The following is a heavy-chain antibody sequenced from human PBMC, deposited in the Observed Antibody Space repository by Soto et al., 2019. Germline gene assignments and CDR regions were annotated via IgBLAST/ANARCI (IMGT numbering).Heavy chain of an antibody. CDR1: GFSLSTSGVG. D-gene: IGHD5-12*01. J-gene: IGHJ4*02. CDR3: AHLGGYDYRGVPGGVDY. Sequence: QITLKESGPTLVNPTQTLTLTCSFSGFSLSTSGVGVGWIRQPPGKALEWLALIYWDDDKRYSPSLKSRLTITKDTPKTQLVLTMTNRAPVDTATYYCAHLGGYDYRGVPGGVDYWGQGTLVTVSS. CDR2: IYWDDDK. V-gene: IGHV2-5*02.